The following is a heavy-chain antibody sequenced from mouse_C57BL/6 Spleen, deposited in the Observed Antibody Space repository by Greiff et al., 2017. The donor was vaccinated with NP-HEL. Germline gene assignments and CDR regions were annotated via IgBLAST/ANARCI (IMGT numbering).Heavy chain of an antibody. D-gene: IGHD3-2*02. J-gene: IGHJ3*01. CDR1: GYAFSSSW. CDR3: ARDGDSSGYGFAY. CDR2: IYPGDGDT. Sequence: VQLQQSGPELVKPGASVKISCKASGYAFSSSWMNWVKQRPGKGLECIGRIYPGDGDTNYNGKFKGKATLTADKSSSTAYMQLSSLTSEDSAVYFCARDGDSSGYGFAYWGQGTLVTVSA. V-gene: IGHV1-82*01.